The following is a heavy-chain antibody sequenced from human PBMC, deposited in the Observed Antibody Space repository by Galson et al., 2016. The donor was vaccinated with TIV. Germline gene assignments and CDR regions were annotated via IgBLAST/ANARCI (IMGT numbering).Heavy chain of an antibody. V-gene: IGHV1-18*01. CDR3: ARVPTKTFDFWSGYDNSFCMDV. Sequence: SVKVSCKASGYTLSSYSISWVRQAPGQGLEWLEWISGYNGNKNYAQKFQGRVTMTTDTSTSTAYMELRSLRSDDTAVYYCARVPTKTFDFWSGYDNSFCMDVWGKGTTVIVSS. CDR1: GYTLSSYS. D-gene: IGHD3-3*01. J-gene: IGHJ6*03. CDR2: ISGYNGNK.